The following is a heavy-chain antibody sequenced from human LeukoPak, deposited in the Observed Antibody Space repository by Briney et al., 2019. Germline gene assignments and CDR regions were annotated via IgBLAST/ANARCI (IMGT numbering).Heavy chain of an antibody. CDR3: ARPQTMGSSSPLGY. V-gene: IGHV4-4*07. J-gene: IGHJ4*02. CDR2: INTSGST. CDR1: GGSISSYY. Sequence: MSSETLSLTCTVSGGSISSYYWTWIRQPAGKGLEWIGRINTSGSTNYNPSLKSRVTTSLDTSKNQISLKLSSVTAADTAVYYCARPQTMGSSSPLGYWGQGTLVTVSS. D-gene: IGHD2-2*01.